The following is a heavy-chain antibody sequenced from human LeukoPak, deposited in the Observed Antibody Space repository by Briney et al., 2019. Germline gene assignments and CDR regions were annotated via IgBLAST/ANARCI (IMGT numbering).Heavy chain of an antibody. CDR1: GGTFSSYA. CDR3: ARDSSSWYPWFDP. J-gene: IGHJ5*02. D-gene: IGHD6-13*01. CDR2: IIPIFGTA. Sequence: SVKVSCKASGGTFSSYAISWVRQAPGQGLEWMGGIIPIFGTANYAQKFQGRVTITADESTSTAYMELSSLRSEDTAVYYCARDSSSWYPWFDPWSQGTLVTVSS. V-gene: IGHV1-69*01.